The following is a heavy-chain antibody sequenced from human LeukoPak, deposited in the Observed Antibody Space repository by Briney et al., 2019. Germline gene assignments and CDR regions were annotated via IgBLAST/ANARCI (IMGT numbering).Heavy chain of an antibody. Sequence: ASVKVSCKASGYSFTNYDINWVRQATGQGHEWMGWMNPYSGNKGYAQKFQGRVTMTRDTSISTAYMELSSLTSEDTAVYYCARERDSWDLLNWGGQGTLVTVSS. CDR2: MNPYSGNK. V-gene: IGHV1-8*01. CDR1: GYSFTNYD. D-gene: IGHD1-26*01. CDR3: ARERDSWDLLNW. J-gene: IGHJ4*02.